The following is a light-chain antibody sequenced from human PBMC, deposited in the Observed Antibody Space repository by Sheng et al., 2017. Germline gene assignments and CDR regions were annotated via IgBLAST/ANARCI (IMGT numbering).Light chain of an antibody. J-gene: IGKJ2*03. Sequence: DIQMTQSPSSLSASVGDRVTITCQASQDISKYLNWYQQKSEKAPKFLMYDASNLEQGSHQGSGEVDVGQILAFSITSLQPEDIATHYCRQLITSPSRYSFGQGTNLEIK. CDR1: QDISKY. CDR3: RQLITSPSRYS. V-gene: IGKV1-33*01. CDR2: DAS.